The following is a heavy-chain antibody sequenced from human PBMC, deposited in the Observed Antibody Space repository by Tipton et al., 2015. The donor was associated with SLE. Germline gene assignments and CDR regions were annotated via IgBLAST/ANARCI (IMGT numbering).Heavy chain of an antibody. CDR3: QGVHGDPRGYYYGMDV. CDR2: INHSGST. CDR1: GGSFSGYY. D-gene: IGHD4-17*01. Sequence: TLSLTCAVYGGSFSGYYWSWIRQPPGKGLEWIGEINHSGSTNYNPSLKSRVTISVDTSKNQFSLKLSSVTAADTAVYYCQGVHGDPRGYYYGMDVWGQGTTVTVSS. J-gene: IGHJ6*02. V-gene: IGHV4-34*01.